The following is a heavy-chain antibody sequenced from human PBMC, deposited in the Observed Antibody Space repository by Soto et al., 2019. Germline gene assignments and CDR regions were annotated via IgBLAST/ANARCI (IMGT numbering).Heavy chain of an antibody. CDR3: ARGYSYGPPYYYGMGV. CDR2: INHSGST. D-gene: IGHD5-18*01. Sequence: NPSETLSLTCAVYGGSFSGYYWSWIRQPPGKGLEWIGEINHSGSTNYNPSLKSRVTISVDTSKNQFSLKLSSVTAADTAVYYCARGYSYGPPYYYGMGVWGQGTTVTVSS. J-gene: IGHJ6*02. V-gene: IGHV4-34*01. CDR1: GGSFSGYY.